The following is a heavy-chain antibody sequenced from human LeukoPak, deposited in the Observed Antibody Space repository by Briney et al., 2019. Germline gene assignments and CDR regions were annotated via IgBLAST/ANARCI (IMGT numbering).Heavy chain of an antibody. CDR1: GYTFTSYD. D-gene: IGHD1-26*01. CDR2: MNPNSGHT. J-gene: IGHJ4*02. CDR3: ARSIVGVRKRNDY. Sequence: RASVKVSCKASGYTFTSYDIIWVRQASGQGLEWMGWMNPNSGHTGYAQKFQGRVTMTRTTPISTAYMELTSLTSEDSAVYYCARSIVGVRKRNDYWGQGTLVTVSS. V-gene: IGHV1-8*01.